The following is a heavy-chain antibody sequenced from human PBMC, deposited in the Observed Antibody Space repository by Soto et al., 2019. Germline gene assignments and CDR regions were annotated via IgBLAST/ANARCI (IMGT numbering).Heavy chain of an antibody. CDR2: ISAYNGNT. CDR1: GYPFTSYG. V-gene: IGHV1-18*01. CDR3: ARGYCSSTSCYFRWFDP. D-gene: IGHD2-2*01. J-gene: IGHJ5*02. Sequence: GGSVKVYFKASGYPFTSYGISWVRQAPGQGLEWMGWISAYNGNTNYAQKLQGRVTMTTDTSTSTAYMELRSLRSDDTAVYYCARGYCSSTSCYFRWFDPWGQGTMVTVSS.